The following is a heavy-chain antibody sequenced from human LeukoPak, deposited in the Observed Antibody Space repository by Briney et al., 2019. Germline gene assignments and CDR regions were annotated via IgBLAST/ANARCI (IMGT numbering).Heavy chain of an antibody. CDR1: GGSISSSSYY. Sequence: PSETLSLTCTVSGGSISSSSYYWGWIRQPPGKGLEWIVSIYYSGSTYYNPSLKSRVTISVDTSKNQFSLKLSSVTAADTAVYYCASKLGYCSGGSCSNWFDPWGQGTLVTVSS. D-gene: IGHD2-15*01. CDR3: ASKLGYCSGGSCSNWFDP. J-gene: IGHJ5*02. CDR2: IYYSGST. V-gene: IGHV4-39*01.